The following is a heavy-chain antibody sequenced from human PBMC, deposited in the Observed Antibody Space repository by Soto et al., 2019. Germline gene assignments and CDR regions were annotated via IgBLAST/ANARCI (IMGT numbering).Heavy chain of an antibody. CDR1: GESFRGYF. CDR3: ARRYCDGGSCYLGFGFFDS. CDR2: IDHSGST. V-gene: IGHV4-34*01. J-gene: IGHJ4*02. Sequence: SETLSLTCAVYGESFRGYFWTWIRQPPGKGLEWIGEIDHSGSTNYNPSLNSRVTMSVDTSKNQFSLTLTSVTAADTAVYYCARRYCDGGSCYLGFGFFDSWGQGALVTVSS. D-gene: IGHD2-15*01.